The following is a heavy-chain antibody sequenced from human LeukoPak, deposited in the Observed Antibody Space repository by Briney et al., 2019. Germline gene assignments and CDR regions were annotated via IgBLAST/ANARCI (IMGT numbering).Heavy chain of an antibody. V-gene: IGHV3-30*18. CDR2: ILYDGSNK. Sequence: PGRSLRLSCAASGFTFSSYGMHWVRQAPGKGLEWVAVILYDGSNKYYADSVKGRFTISRDNSKNTLYLQMNSLRAEDTAVYYCAKDGGDGSGSYPDYWGQGTLVTVSS. CDR1: GFTFSSYG. J-gene: IGHJ4*02. D-gene: IGHD3-10*01. CDR3: AKDGGDGSGSYPDY.